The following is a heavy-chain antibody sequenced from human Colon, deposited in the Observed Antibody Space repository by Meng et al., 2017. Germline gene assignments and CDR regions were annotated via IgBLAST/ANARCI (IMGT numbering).Heavy chain of an antibody. D-gene: IGHD6-19*01. CDR1: GFTFSNYE. J-gene: IGHJ4*02. V-gene: IGHV3-48*03. Sequence: GESLKISCAASGFTFSNYEMNWVRQAPGTGLEWISYVSTSSDITHYADSVKGRFTISRDNVRNSMYLQMNSLRAEDTAVYYCARDRGSGWSEEESGFDYWGQGTLVTVSS. CDR3: ARDRGSGWSEEESGFDY. CDR2: VSTSSDIT.